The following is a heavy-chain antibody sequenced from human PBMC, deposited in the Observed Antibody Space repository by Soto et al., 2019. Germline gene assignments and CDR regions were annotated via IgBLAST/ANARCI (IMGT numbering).Heavy chain of an antibody. V-gene: IGHV1-69*02. D-gene: IGHD4-17*01. CDR1: GGTFSSYT. Sequence: SVKVSCKASGGTFSSYTISWVRQAPGQGLEWMGRIIPILGIANYAQKFQGRVTITADKSTSTAYMELSSLRSEDTAVYYCARHSLGGDYSYGMDVWGQGTTVTVSS. CDR3: ARHSLGGDYSYGMDV. J-gene: IGHJ6*02. CDR2: IIPILGIA.